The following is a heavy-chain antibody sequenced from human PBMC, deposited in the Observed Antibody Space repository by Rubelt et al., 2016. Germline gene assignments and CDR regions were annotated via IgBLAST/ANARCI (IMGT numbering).Heavy chain of an antibody. J-gene: IGHJ6*02. CDR1: EFTFSTYA. CDR3: AKSVPFWSASGTLNYDFYYSMDV. D-gene: IGHD3-3*01. Sequence: GSGGGLVQPGGSLRLACVPSEFTFSTYAMNWVRQAPGKGLEWVSSISGADGSTYYADSVKGRFTISRDSSKDTLYLQMSSLRAEDTALYYCAKSVPFWSASGTLNYDFYYSMDVWGQGTTVTVSS. CDR2: ISGADGST. V-gene: IGHV3-23*01.